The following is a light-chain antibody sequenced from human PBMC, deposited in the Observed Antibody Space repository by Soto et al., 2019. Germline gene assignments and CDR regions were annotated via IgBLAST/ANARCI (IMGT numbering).Light chain of an antibody. V-gene: IGKV3-11*01. CDR3: KQRSDWPFT. J-gene: IGKJ4*01. CDR2: DAS. Sequence: EIVLTQSPATLSLSPGDRATLSCRASQSVGSYLGWYQQRPGQAPRLLIYDASHRATGIPGRFSGSGSWTDFTLTTSSLEPEDFAVDYCKQRSDWPFTFGGGTKVEIK. CDR1: QSVGSY.